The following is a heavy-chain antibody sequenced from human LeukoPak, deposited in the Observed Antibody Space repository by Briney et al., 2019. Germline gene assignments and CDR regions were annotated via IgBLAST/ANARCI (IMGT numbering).Heavy chain of an antibody. V-gene: IGHV4-34*01. J-gene: IGHJ4*02. Sequence: PSETLSLTCAVYGGSFSGYYWSWIRQPPGKGLEWIGEINHSGSTNYNPSLKSRVTISVDTSKNQFSLKLSSVTAADTAVYYCARFVGSGSYYNALKRLGWYYFDYWGQGTLVTVSS. D-gene: IGHD3-10*01. CDR3: ARFVGSGSYYNALKRLGWYYFDY. CDR1: GGSFSGYY. CDR2: INHSGST.